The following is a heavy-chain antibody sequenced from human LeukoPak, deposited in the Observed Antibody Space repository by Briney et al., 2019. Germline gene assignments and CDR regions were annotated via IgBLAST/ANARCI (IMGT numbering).Heavy chain of an antibody. J-gene: IGHJ2*01. CDR3: ARVVYSSDRYWYFDL. Sequence: GASVKVSCKASGYTFTGYYMHWVRQAPGQGLEWMGWINTNTGNPTYAQGLTGRFLFSLDTSVSTTYLQINSLKAEDTAVYYCARVVYSSDRYWYFDLWGRGTLVTVSS. D-gene: IGHD6-19*01. CDR2: INTNTGNP. V-gene: IGHV7-4-1*02. CDR1: GYTFTGYY.